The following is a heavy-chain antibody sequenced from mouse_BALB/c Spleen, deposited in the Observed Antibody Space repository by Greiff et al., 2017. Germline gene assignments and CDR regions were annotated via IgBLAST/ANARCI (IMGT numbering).Heavy chain of an antibody. J-gene: IGHJ2*01. CDR1: GFNIKDTY. D-gene: IGHD2-14*01. CDR3: ARYRYDVGFDY. CDR2: IDPANGNT. V-gene: IGHV14-3*02. Sequence: EVQLQESGAELVKPGASVKLSCTASGFNIKDTYMHWVKQRPEQGLEWIGRIDPANGNTKYDPKFQGKATITADTSSNTAYLQLSSLTSEDTAVYYCARYRYDVGFDYWGQGTTLTVSS.